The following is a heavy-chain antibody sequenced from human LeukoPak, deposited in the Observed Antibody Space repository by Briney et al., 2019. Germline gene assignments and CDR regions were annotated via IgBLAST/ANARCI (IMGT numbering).Heavy chain of an antibody. CDR3: ARDEARGYSYGRYVYYYYMDV. J-gene: IGHJ6*03. Sequence: PGGSLRLSCAASGFTFSSYSMNWVRQAPGKGLEWVSSISSSSSYIYYADSVKGRFTISRDNAKNSLYLQMNSLRAEDTAVYYCARDEARGYSYGRYVYYYYMDVWGKGTTVTVSS. D-gene: IGHD5-18*01. V-gene: IGHV3-21*01. CDR1: GFTFSSYS. CDR2: ISSSSSYI.